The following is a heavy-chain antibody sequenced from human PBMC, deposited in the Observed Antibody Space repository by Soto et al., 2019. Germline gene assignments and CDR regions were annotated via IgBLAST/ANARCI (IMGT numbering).Heavy chain of an antibody. V-gene: IGHV5-51*01. CDR3: ARQYYDFWSGYYAYYYYGMDV. CDR2: IYPGDSDT. J-gene: IGHJ6*02. CDR1: GYSFTSGV. D-gene: IGHD3-3*01. Sequence: PEESLKISWKGSGYSFTSGVIGWVRQMPGKGLEWMGIIYPGDSDTRYSPSFQGQVTISADKSISTAYLQWSSLKASDTAMYYCARQYYDFWSGYYAYYYYGMDVWGQGTTVTVSS.